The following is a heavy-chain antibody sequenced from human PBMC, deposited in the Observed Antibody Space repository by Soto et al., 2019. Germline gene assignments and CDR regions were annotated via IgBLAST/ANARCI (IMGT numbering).Heavy chain of an antibody. D-gene: IGHD3-22*01. V-gene: IGHV4-34*12. CDR1: GGSFSGYF. CDR3: ARPHYDSNTFYYFFDY. J-gene: IGHJ4*02. Sequence: SETLSLTCAVYGGSFSGYFWSWIRQPPGKGLEWIGEIFHGGSTNYSPSLKSRVTISVDTSKNQFSLELSSVTAADTAVYYCARPHYDSNTFYYFFDYWGQGTLVTAPQ. CDR2: IFHGGST.